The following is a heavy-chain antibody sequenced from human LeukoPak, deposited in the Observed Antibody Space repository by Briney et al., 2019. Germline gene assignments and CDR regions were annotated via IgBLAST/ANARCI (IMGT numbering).Heavy chain of an antibody. CDR1: GGSISSGGYY. D-gene: IGHD5-12*01. Sequence: ASQTLSLTCTVSGGSISSGGYYWSWIRQHPGKGLEWIGYIFYSGSTYYNPSLKSRVTISVDTSKNQFSLKLSSVTAADTAVYYCARGHGYSGYDPSAPVDYWGQGTLVTVSS. CDR2: IFYSGST. V-gene: IGHV4-31*03. J-gene: IGHJ4*02. CDR3: ARGHGYSGYDPSAPVDY.